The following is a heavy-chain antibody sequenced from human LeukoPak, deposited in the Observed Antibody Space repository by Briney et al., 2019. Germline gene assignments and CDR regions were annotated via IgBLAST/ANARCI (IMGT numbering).Heavy chain of an antibody. V-gene: IGHV3-53*01. CDR1: GFSVSNNY. J-gene: IGHJ6*02. D-gene: IGHD3-10*01. Sequence: GGSLRLSCAASGFSVSNNYMSWVRQAPGKGLEWVSVLFSGGNTYYADSVKGRFTVSRDNSKNTLYLQMNSLRDEDTAVYYCARKSGFGDLFPYAMDVWGQGTTVTVSS. CDR3: ARKSGFGDLFPYAMDV. CDR2: LFSGGNT.